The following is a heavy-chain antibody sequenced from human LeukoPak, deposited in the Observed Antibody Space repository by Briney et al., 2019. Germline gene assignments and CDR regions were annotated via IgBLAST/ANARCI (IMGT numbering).Heavy chain of an antibody. J-gene: IGHJ3*02. D-gene: IGHD1-26*01. CDR3: ARGEEWELLVVGAFDI. V-gene: IGHV3-7*01. CDR2: IKQDGSEK. Sequence: GGSLRLSCAASGFTFSSYWMSWVRQAPGKGLEWVANIKQDGSEKYYVDSVKGRFTISRDNAKHSLYLQVNSLRAEDTAVYYCARGEEWELLVVGAFDIWGQGTMVTVSS. CDR1: GFTFSSYW.